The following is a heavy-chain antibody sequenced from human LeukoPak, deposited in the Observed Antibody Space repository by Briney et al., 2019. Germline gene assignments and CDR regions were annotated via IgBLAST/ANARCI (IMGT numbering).Heavy chain of an antibody. D-gene: IGHD6-6*01. CDR1: GFTVSSNY. Sequence: GGSLRLSCAASGFTVSSNYMSWVRQAPGKAMEWVSSITSSGTHIFYADSVRGRFTISRDNAKNSLYLQMNSLRAEDTAVYYCASRSDYWGQGTLVTVSS. CDR3: ASRSDY. J-gene: IGHJ4*02. V-gene: IGHV3-21*01. CDR2: ITSSGTHI.